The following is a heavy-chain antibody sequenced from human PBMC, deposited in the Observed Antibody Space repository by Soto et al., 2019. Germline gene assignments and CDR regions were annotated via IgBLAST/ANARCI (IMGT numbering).Heavy chain of an antibody. Sequence: QVQLVESGGGVVKAGGSLRLSCAASGFTFSDYYMSWIRQAPGKGLEWLSYISGSGSYTNFADSVKGRFTISRDNAKNSLYLQMNSLRAEDTAVYYCARIQSPWYFDLWGRGTLVTVSS. V-gene: IGHV3-11*06. CDR3: ARIQSPWYFDL. J-gene: IGHJ2*01. CDR2: ISGSGSYT. CDR1: GFTFSDYY.